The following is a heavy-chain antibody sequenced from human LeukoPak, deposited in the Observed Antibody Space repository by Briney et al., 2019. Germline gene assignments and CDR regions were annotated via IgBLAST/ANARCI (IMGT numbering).Heavy chain of an antibody. CDR2: IYYSGST. CDR3: ARASLGYCSSTSCFGIIGAFDI. D-gene: IGHD2-2*01. V-gene: IGHV4-30-4*08. CDR1: GGSISSGDYY. J-gene: IGHJ3*02. Sequence: PSQTLSLTCTVSGGSISSGDYYWSWIRQPPGKDREWIGYIYYSGSTYYNPSLKSRVTISEDTSKNQFSLKLSSVTAADTAVYYCARASLGYCSSTSCFGIIGAFDIWGQGTMVTVSS.